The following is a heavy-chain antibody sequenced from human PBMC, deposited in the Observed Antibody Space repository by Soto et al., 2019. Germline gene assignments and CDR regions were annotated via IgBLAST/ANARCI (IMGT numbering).Heavy chain of an antibody. CDR1: GGSISSYY. CDR3: ARLHTYYDYIWGTHRPGAFDI. Sequence: SETLSLTCTVSGGSISSYYWSWIRQPPGKGLEWIGYIYYSGSTNYNPSLKSRVTISVDTSKNQFSLKLSSVTAADTTVYYCARLHTYYDYIWGTHRPGAFDIWGQGTMVTVSS. D-gene: IGHD3-16*01. V-gene: IGHV4-59*01. CDR2: IYYSGST. J-gene: IGHJ3*02.